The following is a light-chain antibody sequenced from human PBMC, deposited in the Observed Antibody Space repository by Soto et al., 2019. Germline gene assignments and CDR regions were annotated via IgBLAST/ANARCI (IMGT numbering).Light chain of an antibody. J-gene: IGKJ1*01. CDR3: QQYMNYAT. Sequence: DIQMTQSPSTLSAYVGDRVTFTCRASQSISTWLAWYQQKPGKAPKLLIYDASSLQSDVPSRLSGSGSGTEFTLTISALQTDDFASYYCQQYMNYATFGQGTKVEIK. CDR1: QSISTW. CDR2: DAS. V-gene: IGKV1-5*01.